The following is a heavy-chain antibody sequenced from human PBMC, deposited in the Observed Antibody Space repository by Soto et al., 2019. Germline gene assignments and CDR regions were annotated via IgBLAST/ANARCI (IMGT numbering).Heavy chain of an antibody. CDR1: GFTFSSYG. CDR2: IWYDGSNK. CDR3: ERDMVDGYNWFDP. V-gene: IGHV3-33*01. J-gene: IGHJ5*02. D-gene: IGHD3-10*01. Sequence: QVQLVESGGGVVQPGRSLRLSCAASGFTFSSYGMHWVRQAPGKGLEWVAVIWYDGSNKYYADSVKGRFTISRDNSKNTLYLQMNSLRAEDTAVYYCERDMVDGYNWFDPWGQGTLVTVSS.